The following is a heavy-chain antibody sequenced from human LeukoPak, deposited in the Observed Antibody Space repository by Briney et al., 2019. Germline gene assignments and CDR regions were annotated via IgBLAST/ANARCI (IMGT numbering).Heavy chain of an antibody. V-gene: IGHV3-23*01. D-gene: IGHD3-10*01. CDR3: AKLYYGSGTYSNVAY. J-gene: IGHJ4*02. CDR1: GFTFSSYG. Sequence: GGTLRLSCAASGFTFSSYGMSWVRQAPGKGLEWVSVISGSGDSAYYAESVKGRFTISRDSSKNMLYLQMNSLRAEDTAVYYCAKLYYGSGTYSNVAYWGQGTLVTVSS. CDR2: ISGSGDSA.